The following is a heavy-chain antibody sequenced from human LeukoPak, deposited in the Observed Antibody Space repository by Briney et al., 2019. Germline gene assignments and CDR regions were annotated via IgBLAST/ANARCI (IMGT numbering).Heavy chain of an antibody. CDR3: ARVSSPMEMATILGAFDI. V-gene: IGHV1-69*06. J-gene: IGHJ3*02. CDR1: GYSLTKLS. CDR2: IIPIFGTA. D-gene: IGHD5-24*01. Sequence: SVKVSCKVSGYSLTKLSMHWVRQGPGKGLEWMGGIIPIFGTANYAQKFQGRVTITADRSTSTAYMDLSSLRSEDTAVYYCARVSSPMEMATILGAFDIWGQGTMVTVSS.